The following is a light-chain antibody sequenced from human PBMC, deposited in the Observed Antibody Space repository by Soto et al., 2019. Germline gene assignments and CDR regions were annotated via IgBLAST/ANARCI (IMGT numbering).Light chain of an antibody. CDR1: QSVLYSSNNKNY. J-gene: IGKJ1*01. V-gene: IGKV4-1*01. Sequence: DIVMTQYPDSLAVSLGERATINCKSSQSVLYSSNNKNYLAWYQQKPGQPPKLLISWASTRETGVPDRFSGSGSGADFTLTISSLQAEDVAVYYCQQYYATPQTFGQGTKVEIK. CDR3: QQYYATPQT. CDR2: WAS.